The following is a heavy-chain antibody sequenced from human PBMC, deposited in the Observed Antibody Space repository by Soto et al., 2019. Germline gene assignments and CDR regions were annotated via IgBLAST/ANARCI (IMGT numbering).Heavy chain of an antibody. V-gene: IGHV4-39*01. CDR1: GGSISSSSYY. CDR3: ASLYYGDYPVDY. Sequence: QLQLQESGPGLVKPSETLSLTCTVSGGSISSSSYYWGWIRQPPGKGLEWIGSIYYSGSTYYNPSLKSLVTISVDTSKNQFSLKLSDVTAADTAVYYCASLYYGDYPVDYWGQGTLVTVSS. D-gene: IGHD4-17*01. CDR2: IYYSGST. J-gene: IGHJ4*02.